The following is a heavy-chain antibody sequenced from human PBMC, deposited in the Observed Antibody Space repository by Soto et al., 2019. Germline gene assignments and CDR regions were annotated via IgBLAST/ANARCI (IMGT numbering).Heavy chain of an antibody. V-gene: IGHV4-4*07. Sequence: SETLSLTCSVSGGSMRSYYWNWLRQPAGKGLEWIGRIYSRGDTNYNPSVKSRVTMSVDTSKNEFSLRLNSVTAADTAVYYCAGIGEDVYYGMDVWGQGTTVTVYS. CDR1: GGSMRSYY. D-gene: IGHD2-21*01. CDR3: AGIGEDVYYGMDV. CDR2: IYSRGDT. J-gene: IGHJ6*02.